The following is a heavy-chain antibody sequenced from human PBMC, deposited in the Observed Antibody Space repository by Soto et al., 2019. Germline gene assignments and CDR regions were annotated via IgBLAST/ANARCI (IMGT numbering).Heavy chain of an antibody. V-gene: IGHV3-74*01. CDR2: IDSDGSST. Sequence: EVQLVESGGGLVQPGGSLRLSCAASGFTFSRFWMHWVRQAPGNGLLWVSRIDSDGSSTNYADSVKGRFTVSRDNAKNTLYLQMNSLRAEDTAVYYCARVGGYNWFDTWGQGTLVTVSS. J-gene: IGHJ5*02. CDR1: GFTFSRFW. CDR3: ARVGGYNWFDT.